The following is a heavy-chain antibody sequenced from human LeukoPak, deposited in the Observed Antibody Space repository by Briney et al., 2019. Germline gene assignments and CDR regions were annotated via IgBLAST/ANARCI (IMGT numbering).Heavy chain of an antibody. D-gene: IGHD3-22*01. CDR3: ATSSYYYDSRGGSGSWFDP. CDR1: GYTFTGYY. CDR2: INPNSGGT. V-gene: IGHV1-2*02. Sequence: ASVKVSCKASGYTFTGYYMHWVRQAPGQGFEWMGWINPNSGGTNYAQKFQGRVTMTRDTSISTAYMELSRLRSDDTAVYYCATSSYYYDSRGGSGSWFDPWGQGTLVTVSS. J-gene: IGHJ5*02.